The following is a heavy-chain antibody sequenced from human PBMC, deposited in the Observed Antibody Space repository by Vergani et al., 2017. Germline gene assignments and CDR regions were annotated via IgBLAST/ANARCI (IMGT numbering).Heavy chain of an antibody. D-gene: IGHD3-22*01. V-gene: IGHV5-51*01. CDR3: ARLYGRDSSGIKYFDY. J-gene: IGHJ4*02. CDR2: IHPADSDT. Sequence: EVQLVPSGAEVKKPGESLTISCQISGYSFTNYWIGWVRQMPGKGLEWMGIIHPADSDTRYSPSFQGQVTISVDKSISTAYLQRSSLRASDSAMYYCARLYGRDSSGIKYFDYWGQGTLVTVSS. CDR1: GYSFTNYW.